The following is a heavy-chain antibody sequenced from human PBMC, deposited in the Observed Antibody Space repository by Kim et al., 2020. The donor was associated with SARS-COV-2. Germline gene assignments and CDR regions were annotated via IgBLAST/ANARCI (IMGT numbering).Heavy chain of an antibody. D-gene: IGHD3-9*01. CDR3: ARHGDFYVLTGAYWYFDL. V-gene: IGHV4-59*08. Sequence: SETLSLTCSVSGASISSYFWSWVRQPPGKGLEWIGSVYYSGNTDNNPSLRSRVTKSVDTSKNQFPLKLSSVTAADTAVYYCARHGDFYVLTGAYWYFDL. J-gene: IGHJ2*01. CDR1: GASISSYF. CDR2: VYYSGNT.